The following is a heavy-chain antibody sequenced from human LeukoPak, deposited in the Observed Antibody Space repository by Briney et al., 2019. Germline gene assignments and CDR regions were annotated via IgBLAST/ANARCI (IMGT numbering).Heavy chain of an antibody. J-gene: IGHJ4*02. CDR3: AILYDSSGYYYAY. CDR2: INPNSGDT. Sequence: ASVKVSCKASGYTFTGYYMHWVRQAPGQGLEWMGWINPNSGDTNYAQKFQGRVTMTRDTSISTAYMELSRLRSDDTAVYYCAILYDSSGYYYAYWGQGTLVTVSS. V-gene: IGHV1-2*02. D-gene: IGHD3-22*01. CDR1: GYTFTGYY.